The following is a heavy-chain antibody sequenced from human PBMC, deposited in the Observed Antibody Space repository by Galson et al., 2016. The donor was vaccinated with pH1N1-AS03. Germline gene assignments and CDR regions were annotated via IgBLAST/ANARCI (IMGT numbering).Heavy chain of an antibody. D-gene: IGHD6-19*01. CDR3: ARYYFEFLLEVVAVTGTEMGAFDI. CDR2: IDASGST. J-gene: IGHJ3*02. CDR1: GGSVSSSSYS. Sequence: TLSLTCTVSGGSVSSSSYSWTWIRQAAGQGLEWIGRIDASGSTNYNPSLNTRFTISLDTSRNEFSLKLRSVTAAETAVYYCARYYFEFLLEVVAVTGTEMGAFDIWGQGTVVTVSS. V-gene: IGHV4-61*02.